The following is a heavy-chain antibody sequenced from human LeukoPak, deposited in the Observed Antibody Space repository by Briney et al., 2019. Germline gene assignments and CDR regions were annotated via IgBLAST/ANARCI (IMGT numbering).Heavy chain of an antibody. Sequence: ASVKVSCKASGYTFTGYYTHWVRQAPGQGLEWMGWINPNSGGTNYAQKFQGRVTMTRDTSISTAYMELSRLRSDDTAVYYCARDLGELLRWFDPWGQGTLVTVSS. D-gene: IGHD1-26*01. CDR2: INPNSGGT. CDR1: GYTFTGYY. V-gene: IGHV1-2*02. CDR3: ARDLGELLRWFDP. J-gene: IGHJ5*02.